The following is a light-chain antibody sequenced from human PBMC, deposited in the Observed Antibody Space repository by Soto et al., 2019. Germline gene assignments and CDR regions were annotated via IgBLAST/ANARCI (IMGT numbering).Light chain of an antibody. CDR2: GAS. CDR3: QKYNSAPLT. Sequence: DIVLTQSPGTLSLSPGERATLSCRASQSVSSSYLAWYQQKPGQAPRLLTYGASSRATGIPDRFSGSGSGTDFTLTISSLQPEDVAAYYCQKYNSAPLTFGGGTKVDIK. V-gene: IGKV3-20*01. J-gene: IGKJ4*01. CDR1: QSVSSSY.